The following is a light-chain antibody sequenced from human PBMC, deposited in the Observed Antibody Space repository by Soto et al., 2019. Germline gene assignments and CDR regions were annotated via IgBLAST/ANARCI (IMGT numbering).Light chain of an antibody. V-gene: IGKV3-20*01. Sequence: EIVLTQSPGTLSLSPGERATLSCRASQSVSSSCLAWYQQKPGQAPRLLIYGASSRATGIPDRFSGSGSGTDFTLTIIRLEPEDFAVYYCQQYGSSPRTFGQGTKVDIK. CDR3: QQYGSSPRT. CDR2: GAS. CDR1: QSVSSSC. J-gene: IGKJ1*01.